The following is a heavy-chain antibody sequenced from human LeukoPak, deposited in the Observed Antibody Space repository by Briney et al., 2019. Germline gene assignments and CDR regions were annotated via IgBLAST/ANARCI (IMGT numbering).Heavy chain of an antibody. J-gene: IGHJ3*02. Sequence: GASVKVSCKASGYTFTSYGISWVRQAPGQGLEWMGWISAYNGNTNYAQKLQGRVTMTTDTSTSTAYMELRSLRSDDTAVYYCARDPGDGWYLIRSDAFDIWGQGTMVTVSS. CDR2: ISAYNGNT. V-gene: IGHV1-18*01. CDR1: GYTFTSYG. D-gene: IGHD6-19*01. CDR3: ARDPGDGWYLIRSDAFDI.